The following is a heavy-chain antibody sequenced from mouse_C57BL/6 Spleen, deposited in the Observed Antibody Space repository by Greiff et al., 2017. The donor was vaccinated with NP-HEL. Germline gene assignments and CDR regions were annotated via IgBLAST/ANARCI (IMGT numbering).Heavy chain of an antibody. J-gene: IGHJ2*01. CDR3: ARRSITTVVAYYFDY. Sequence: EVHLVESGGDLVKPGGSLKLSCAASGFTFSSYGMSWVRQTPDKRLEWVATISSGGSYTYYPDSVKGRFTISRDNAKNTLYLQMSSLKSEDTAMYYCARRSITTVVAYYFDYWGQGTTLTVSS. V-gene: IGHV5-6*01. CDR1: GFTFSSYG. CDR2: ISSGGSYT. D-gene: IGHD1-1*01.